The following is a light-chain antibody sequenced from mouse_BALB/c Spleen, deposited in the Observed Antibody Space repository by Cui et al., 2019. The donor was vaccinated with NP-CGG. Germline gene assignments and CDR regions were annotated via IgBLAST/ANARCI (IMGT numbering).Light chain of an antibody. CDR2: GTN. J-gene: IGLJ1*01. Sequence: QAFVTQESALTTSPGETVTLTCRSSTGAVTTSNYANWVQEKPDHLFTGLIGGTNNRAPGVPARFSGSLIGDKAALTITWAQTEDEAIYFCALWYSNHWVFGGGTKLTVL. CDR3: ALWYSNHWV. CDR1: TGAVTTSNY. V-gene: IGLV1*01.